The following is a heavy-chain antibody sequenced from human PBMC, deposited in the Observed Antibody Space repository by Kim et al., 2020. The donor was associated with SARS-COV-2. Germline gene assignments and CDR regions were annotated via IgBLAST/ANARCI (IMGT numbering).Heavy chain of an antibody. Sequence: NPSDAKGFTGRFVLSLDTSVSTAYLQISSLKAEDTAVYFCARDSSGYFDSWGQGTLVTVSS. V-gene: IGHV7-4-1*02. CDR3: ARDSSGYFDS. J-gene: IGHJ4*02. CDR2: NP. D-gene: IGHD2-8*02.